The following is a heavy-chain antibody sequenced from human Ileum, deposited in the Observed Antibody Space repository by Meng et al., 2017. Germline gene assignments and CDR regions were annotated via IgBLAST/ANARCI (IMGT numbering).Heavy chain of an antibody. J-gene: IGHJ4*02. Sequence: LPLDGLGRGLGKSSAPLSLTCTVSGGSISMSRSYRGWIRQPPGKGLEWIGTIYYSGSTYYNPSLKSRVTISVDKSKNQFSLKLSSVTAADTAVYYCARDLGKVSWGFHDPAYYFDYWGQGTLVTVSS. CDR3: ARDLGKVSWGFHDPAYYFDY. CDR2: IYYSGST. CDR1: GGSISMSRSY. V-gene: IGHV4-39*07. D-gene: IGHD3-16*01.